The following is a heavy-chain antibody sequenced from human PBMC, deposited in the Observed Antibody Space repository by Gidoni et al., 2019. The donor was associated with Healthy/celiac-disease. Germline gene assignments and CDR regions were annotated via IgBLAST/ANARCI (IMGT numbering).Heavy chain of an antibody. Sequence: QLQLQASGPGLVKPSETLSLTCTVSGGSISSSSYYWGWIRQPPGKGLEWIGSIYYSGSTYYNPSLKSRVTISVDTSKNQFSLKLSSVTAADTAVYYCARLTMVRGAISDAFDIWGQGTMVTVSS. CDR1: GGSISSSSYY. D-gene: IGHD3-10*01. CDR3: ARLTMVRGAISDAFDI. V-gene: IGHV4-39*01. J-gene: IGHJ3*02. CDR2: IYYSGST.